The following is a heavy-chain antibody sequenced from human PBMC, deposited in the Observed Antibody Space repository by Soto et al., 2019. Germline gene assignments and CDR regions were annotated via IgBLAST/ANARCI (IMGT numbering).Heavy chain of an antibody. J-gene: IGHJ4*02. Sequence: EVQLVESGGGLVQPGGSLRLSCAASGFTFDSYSMNWVRQAPGKGLEWVSYIDSSSSNKHYADSVKGRFTISRDNAKNALYLQLSSLRDKDPAVYYCARDDDSAMALNFDYWGQGTLVTVSS. CDR2: IDSSSSNK. CDR3: ARDDDSAMALNFDY. CDR1: GFTFDSYS. D-gene: IGHD5-18*01. V-gene: IGHV3-48*02.